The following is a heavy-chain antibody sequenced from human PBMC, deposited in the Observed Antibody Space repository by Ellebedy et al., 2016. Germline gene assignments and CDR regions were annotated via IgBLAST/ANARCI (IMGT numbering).Heavy chain of an antibody. Sequence: SVKVSCXASGGTFSSYAISWVRQAPGQGLEWMGRIIPILGIANYAQKFQGRVTITADKSTSTAYMELSSLRSEDTAVYYCATDRDFWSGYSDWGQGTLVTVSS. V-gene: IGHV1-69*04. CDR1: GGTFSSYA. D-gene: IGHD3-3*01. CDR2: IIPILGIA. CDR3: ATDRDFWSGYSD. J-gene: IGHJ4*02.